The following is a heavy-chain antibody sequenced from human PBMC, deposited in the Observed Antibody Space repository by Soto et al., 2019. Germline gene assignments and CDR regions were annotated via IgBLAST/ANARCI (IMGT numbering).Heavy chain of an antibody. V-gene: IGHV3-15*01. CDR3: TTFLVPGWCSSTSCYKDYYYYYMDV. J-gene: IGHJ6*03. Sequence: NPGGSLRLSCAASGFTFSNAWMSWVRQAPGKGLEWVGRIKSKTDGGTTDYAAPVKGRFTISRDDSKNTLYLQMNSLKTEDTAVYYCTTFLVPGWCSSTSCYKDYYYYYMDVWGKGTTVTVSS. D-gene: IGHD2-2*02. CDR2: IKSKTDGGTT. CDR1: GFTFSNAW.